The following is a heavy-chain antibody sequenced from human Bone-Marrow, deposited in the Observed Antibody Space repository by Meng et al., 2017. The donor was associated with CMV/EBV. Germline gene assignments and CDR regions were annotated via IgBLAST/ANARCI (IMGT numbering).Heavy chain of an antibody. CDR1: GFTFSSYG. D-gene: IGHD3-3*01. J-gene: IGHJ6*02. CDR3: AKEEDTDFWSGYYLLIYYYDMDV. Sequence: GESRKISCAACGFTFSSYGMHWVRQAPGKGLEWVAVIWYDGSNKYYADSVKGRFTISRDNSKNKLYLQMNSLRAEDKAVYYCAKEEDTDFWSGYYLLIYYYDMDVWGQGTMVTVSS. CDR2: IWYDGSNK. V-gene: IGHV3-33*06.